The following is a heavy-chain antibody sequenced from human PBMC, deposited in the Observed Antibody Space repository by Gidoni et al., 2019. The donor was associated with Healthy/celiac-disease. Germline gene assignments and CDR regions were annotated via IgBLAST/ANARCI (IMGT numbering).Heavy chain of an antibody. V-gene: IGHV5-10-1*03. Sequence: EVQLVQSGAEVKRPGESRRLSCRDSGYRFTSYWIGWVRLMPGKGLNWMGRIDPSDSYTNYIPSFQGHVTISADKSISTAYMQWSSLKASNTAMYDCARRGGIYYYDSSGAEIFDYWGQGTLVTVSS. CDR2: IDPSDSYT. J-gene: IGHJ4*02. CDR3: ARRGGIYYYDSSGAEIFDY. CDR1: GYRFTSYW. D-gene: IGHD3-22*01.